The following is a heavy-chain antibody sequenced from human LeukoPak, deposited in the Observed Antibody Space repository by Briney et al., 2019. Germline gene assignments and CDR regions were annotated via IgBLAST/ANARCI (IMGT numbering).Heavy chain of an antibody. V-gene: IGHV3-23*01. CDR3: VKGRISEDGLDF. CDR1: GFIFNNFG. Sequence: GGSLRLSCTASGFIFNNFGLMWVRQAPGKGLEWVSAISNDGGGTTYADSVKGRFTISRDNSKNMLYLQMNSLRAEDTAVYYCVKGRISEDGLDFWGQGTLVTVSS. D-gene: IGHD6-13*01. J-gene: IGHJ4*02. CDR2: ISNDGGGT.